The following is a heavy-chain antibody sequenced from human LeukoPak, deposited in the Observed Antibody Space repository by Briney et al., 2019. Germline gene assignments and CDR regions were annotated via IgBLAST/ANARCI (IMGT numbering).Heavy chain of an antibody. CDR1: GGTFSSYA. V-gene: IGHV1-69*04. J-gene: IGHJ5*02. CDR3: ARDLPSLVSSGYPHWFDP. D-gene: IGHD3-22*01. Sequence: SVKVSCKASGGTFSSYAISWVRQAPGQGLEWMGRIIPILGIANYAQKFQGRVTITADKSTSTAYMELSSLRSEDTAVYSCARDLPSLVSSGYPHWFDPWGQGTLVTVSS. CDR2: IIPILGIA.